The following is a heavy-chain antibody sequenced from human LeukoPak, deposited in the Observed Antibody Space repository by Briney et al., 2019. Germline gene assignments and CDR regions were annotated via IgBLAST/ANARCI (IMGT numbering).Heavy chain of an antibody. CDR3: ARGTGYSYGPAFDY. CDR2: IKPNGGGT. V-gene: IGHV1-2*02. CDR1: GYTFIGYY. Sequence: ASVKASCKASGYTFIGYYIHWVRQAPGQGLEWMGWIKPNGGGTNYAQKFQGRVTMTRDMSISTAFMELSRLTSDDTAVYYCARGTGYSYGPAFDYWGQGTLVAVSS. J-gene: IGHJ4*02. D-gene: IGHD5-18*01.